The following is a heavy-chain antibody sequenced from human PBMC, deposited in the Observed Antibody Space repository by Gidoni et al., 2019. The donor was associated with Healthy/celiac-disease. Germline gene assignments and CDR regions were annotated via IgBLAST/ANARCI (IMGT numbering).Heavy chain of an antibody. CDR3: ARAASSGYSLYEYFQH. D-gene: IGHD3-22*01. Sequence: QVQLVQSGAEVKKPGASVKVSCTASGSTFTSYYMPWVRQAPGQGLEWMGIINPSGGSTSYAQKFQGRVTMTRDTSTSTVYMELSSLRSEDTAVYYCARAASSGYSLYEYFQHWGQGTLVTVSS. V-gene: IGHV1-46*01. J-gene: IGHJ1*01. CDR1: GSTFTSYY. CDR2: INPSGGST.